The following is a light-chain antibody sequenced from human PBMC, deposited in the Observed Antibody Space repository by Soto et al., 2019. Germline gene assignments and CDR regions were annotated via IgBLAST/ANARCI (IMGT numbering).Light chain of an antibody. CDR1: SSDVDVYSY. CDR2: EVS. J-gene: IGLJ3*02. CDR3: SSRTSTSAVG. Sequence: QSALTQPASVSGSPGQSITISCTGTSSDVDVYSYVSWYQQHPGKAPKLMIYEVSNRPSGISDRFSGSMSGNTASLTISGLQAEDEADYYCSSRTSTSAVGFGGGTKLTVL. V-gene: IGLV2-14*01.